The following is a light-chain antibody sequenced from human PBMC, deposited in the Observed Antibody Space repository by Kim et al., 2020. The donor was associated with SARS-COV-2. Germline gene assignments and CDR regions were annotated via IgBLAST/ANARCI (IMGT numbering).Light chain of an antibody. Sequence: DIQMTQSPSSLSASVGDRVTITCRASQGIGNYLVWYQQKPGKVPKLLMYAASTLQSGVPSRFSGSGSGTDFTLTISSLQPEDVATYYCQNYNSAPLTFGGGTKVEI. CDR2: AAS. CDR3: QNYNSAPLT. V-gene: IGKV1-27*01. CDR1: QGIGNY. J-gene: IGKJ4*01.